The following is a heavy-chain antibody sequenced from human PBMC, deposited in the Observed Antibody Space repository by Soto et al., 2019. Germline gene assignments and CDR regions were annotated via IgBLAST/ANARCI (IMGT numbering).Heavy chain of an antibody. D-gene: IGHD1-26*01. Sequence: SETLSHTCTVSGYSILSGYYWGCIRQQTGKSLEWIGNIYHGGSPYYNPSLRSRVTISVDTSKNQFSLKLSSATAADTAVYYCARDTAQGATTKVYYYGMDVWGQGTTVTVS. J-gene: IGHJ6*02. V-gene: IGHV4-38-2*02. CDR1: GYSILSGYY. CDR3: ARDTAQGATTKVYYYGMDV. CDR2: IYHGGSP.